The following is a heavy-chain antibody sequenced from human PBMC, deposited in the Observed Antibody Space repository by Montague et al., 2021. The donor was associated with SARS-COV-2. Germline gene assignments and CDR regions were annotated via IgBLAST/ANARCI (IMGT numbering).Heavy chain of an antibody. J-gene: IGHJ4*02. Sequence: SETLSLTCTVSGGSISSSSYYWGWIRQPPGKGLEWIGSIYYSGSTYYNPSLKSRVTISVDTSKNQFSLTLSSVTAADTAVYYCARPGGTTGTTSRSYVFWGQGTLVTVSS. D-gene: IGHD1-1*01. CDR1: GGSISSSSYY. CDR2: IYYSGST. V-gene: IGHV4-39*01. CDR3: ARPGGTTGTTSRSYVF.